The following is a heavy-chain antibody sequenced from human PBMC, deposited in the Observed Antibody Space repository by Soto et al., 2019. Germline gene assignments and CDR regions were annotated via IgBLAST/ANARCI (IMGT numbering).Heavy chain of an antibody. CDR2: ISANNGNT. Sequence: QVQLVQSGAEVKKPGASVKVSCKASGYTFTSYGINWLRQAPGQGLEWMGWISANNGNTHYAQKLQGRVTMTTHTSTSTAYMELRSLRSDDTAVYYCARVQSGYDFAYWGQGTLVTVSS. J-gene: IGHJ4*02. CDR1: GYTFTSYG. D-gene: IGHD5-12*01. V-gene: IGHV1-18*01. CDR3: ARVQSGYDFAY.